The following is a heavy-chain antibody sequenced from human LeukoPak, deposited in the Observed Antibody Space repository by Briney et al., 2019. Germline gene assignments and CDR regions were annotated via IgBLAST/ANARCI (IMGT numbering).Heavy chain of an antibody. D-gene: IGHD6-13*01. V-gene: IGHV3-53*01. CDR3: ARGQHSSSWYDCYYYYYGMDV. J-gene: IGHJ6*02. CDR1: GFTVSSNY. Sequence: GGSLRLSCAASGFTVSSNYMSWVRQAPGKGLEWVSVIYSGGSTYYADSVKGRFTISRDNSKNTLYLQMNSLRAEDTAVYYCARGQHSSSWYDCYYYYYGMDVWGQGTTVTVSS. CDR2: IYSGGST.